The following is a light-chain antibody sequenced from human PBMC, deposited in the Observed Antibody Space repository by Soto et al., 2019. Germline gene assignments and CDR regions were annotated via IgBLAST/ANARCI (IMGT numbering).Light chain of an antibody. CDR2: DVS. V-gene: IGLV2-11*01. J-gene: IGLJ2*01. Sequence: QSVLTQPRSVSGSPGQSVTISCTGTSSDVGGYNYVSWYQQHPGKAPKLMIYDVSKRPSGVPDRFSGSKSGNTASLTISGLQGEDEGDYYCCSYAGSYARVFGGGTKLTVL. CDR3: CSYAGSYARV. CDR1: SSDVGGYNY.